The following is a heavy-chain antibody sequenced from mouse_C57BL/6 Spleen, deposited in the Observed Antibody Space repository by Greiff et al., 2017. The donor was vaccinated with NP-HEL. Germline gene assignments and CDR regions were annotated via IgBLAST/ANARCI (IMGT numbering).Heavy chain of an antibody. J-gene: IGHJ1*03. D-gene: IGHD2-1*01. Sequence: QVQLQQSGPELVKPGASVKISCKASGYAFSSSWMNWVKQRPGKGLEWIGRIYPGDGDTNYNGKFKGKATLTADKSSSTAYMQLSSLTSEDSAVYFGARGGNPIFRYWYFDVWGTGTTVTVSS. CDR3: ARGGNPIFRYWYFDV. CDR1: GYAFSSSW. CDR2: IYPGDGDT. V-gene: IGHV1-82*01.